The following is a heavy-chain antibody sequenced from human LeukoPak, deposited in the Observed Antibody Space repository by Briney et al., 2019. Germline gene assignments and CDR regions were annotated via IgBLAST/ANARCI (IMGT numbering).Heavy chain of an antibody. D-gene: IGHD2-2*01. CDR2: FISSSSYI. CDR3: ARDLGYCSSTSCDWFDP. V-gene: IGHV3-21*01. J-gene: IGHJ5*02. CDR1: GFTFSSYS. Sequence: GGSLRLSCAASGFTFSSYSMNWFRQPPGKGLEWVPSFISSSSYIYYADSVKGRFTISRDNAKNSLYLQMNSLRAEDTAVYYCARDLGYCSSTSCDWFDPWGQGTLVTVSS.